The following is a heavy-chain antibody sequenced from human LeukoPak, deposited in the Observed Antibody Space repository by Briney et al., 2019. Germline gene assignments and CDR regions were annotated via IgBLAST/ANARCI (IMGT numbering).Heavy chain of an antibody. D-gene: IGHD6-13*01. Sequence: GGSLRLSCAASGFTFSSYSMNWVRQAPGKGLEWVSSISSNSSYIYYADSVKGRFTISRDNAKNSLYLQMNSLRAEDTAVYYCASPGYSSSWYGYFQHWGQGTLVTVSS. V-gene: IGHV3-21*01. CDR3: ASPGYSSSWYGYFQH. J-gene: IGHJ1*01. CDR2: ISSNSSYI. CDR1: GFTFSSYS.